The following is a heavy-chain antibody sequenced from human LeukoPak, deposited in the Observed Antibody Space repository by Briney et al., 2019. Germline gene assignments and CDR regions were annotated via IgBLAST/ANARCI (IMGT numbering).Heavy chain of an antibody. CDR2: ISSSSSTI. CDR3: ARGSSGWPLDFDY. J-gene: IGHJ4*02. Sequence: GGSLRLSCAASGFTFSSYSMNWVRQAPGKGLEWVSYISSSSSTIYYADSVKGRFTISRDNAKNSLYLQMNSLRAEDTAVYYCARGSSGWPLDFDYWGQGTLVTVSS. CDR1: GFTFSSYS. D-gene: IGHD6-19*01. V-gene: IGHV3-48*01.